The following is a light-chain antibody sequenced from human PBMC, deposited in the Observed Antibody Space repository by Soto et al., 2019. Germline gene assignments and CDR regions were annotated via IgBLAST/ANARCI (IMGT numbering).Light chain of an antibody. V-gene: IGLV2-18*02. J-gene: IGLJ1*01. CDR3: ISYTDSSTYV. Sequence: QSSLTQPASVSGSPGQSVTISCPGTSNDVASNYRVSWYQQPPGTAPQLVIYGVTNRPSGVPDRFSGSRSGNTASLTISGLQAEDEADYFCISYTDSSTYVFGTGTKVTVL. CDR2: GVT. CDR1: SNDVASNYR.